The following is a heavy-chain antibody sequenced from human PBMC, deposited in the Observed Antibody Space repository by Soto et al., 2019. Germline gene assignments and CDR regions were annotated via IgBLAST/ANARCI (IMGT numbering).Heavy chain of an antibody. CDR2: IWYDGSNK. V-gene: IGHV3-33*01. CDR3: VRGGIGGTPFRGYLDY. CDR1: ESIFTGYG. Sequence: QVQLVESGGGVVQPGGSLRLSCVVSESIFTGYGMHWVRQAPGKGLDWVAVIWYDGSNKYYADSVKGRFTISRDNSKNTLFLQMDSLRDEDTAVYYCVRGGIGGTPFRGYLDYWGQGVLVTVSS. D-gene: IGHD1-26*01. J-gene: IGHJ4*02.